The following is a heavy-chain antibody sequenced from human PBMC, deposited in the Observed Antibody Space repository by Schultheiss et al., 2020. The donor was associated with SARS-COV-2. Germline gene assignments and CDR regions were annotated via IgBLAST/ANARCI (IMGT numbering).Heavy chain of an antibody. CDR1: GGSISSGGYY. CDR3: AREWASGDHALALDAFDV. CDR2: FYATGST. D-gene: IGHD4-17*01. Sequence: SQTLSLTCTVSGGSISSGGYYWSWIRRPAGKGLEWIGRFYATGSTTYNPSLKSRVSISVDTSKEQFSLTLSSVTAADTAVYYCAREWASGDHALALDAFDVWGQGTTVTVSS. V-gene: IGHV4-61*02. J-gene: IGHJ3*01.